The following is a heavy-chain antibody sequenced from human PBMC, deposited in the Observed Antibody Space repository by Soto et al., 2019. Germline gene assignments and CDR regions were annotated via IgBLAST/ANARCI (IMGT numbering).Heavy chain of an antibody. CDR2: IDINGGRG. Sequence: EAQLLESGGGLVQPGESLRLSCVASGFTFRHYPMGWVRQAPGKGLEWVAHIDINGGRGFYADSAKGRFTISRDNSNNTLYLHMKSLRAEDTAIYYCAQEAWRGGSYHYWGQGTLVTVSS. CDR1: GFTFRHYP. V-gene: IGHV3-23*01. CDR3: AQEAWRGGSYHY. D-gene: IGHD1-26*01. J-gene: IGHJ4*02.